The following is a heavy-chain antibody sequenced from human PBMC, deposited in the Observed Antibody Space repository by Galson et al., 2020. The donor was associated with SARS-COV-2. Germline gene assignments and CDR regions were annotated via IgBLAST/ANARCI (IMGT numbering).Heavy chain of an antibody. Sequence: GGSLRLSCAGSGFTFSGSAMHWVRQAPGKGLEWVAVIWYDGSNKYYADSVKGRFTISRDNSKNTLYLQMNSLRAEDTAVYYCARGQQLEDGMDVWGQGTTVTVSS. CDR1: GFTFSGSA. V-gene: IGHV3-33*08. J-gene: IGHJ6*02. CDR2: IWYDGSNK. D-gene: IGHD6-6*01. CDR3: ARGQQLEDGMDV.